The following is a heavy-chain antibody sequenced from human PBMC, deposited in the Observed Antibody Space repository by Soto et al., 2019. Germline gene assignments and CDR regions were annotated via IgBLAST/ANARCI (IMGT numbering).Heavy chain of an antibody. CDR3: ARDRGGYSGYDSYWSFDL. V-gene: IGHV1-69*08. CDR2: IIPILGIA. D-gene: IGHD5-12*01. CDR1: GGTFSSYT. J-gene: IGHJ2*01. Sequence: QVQLVQSGAEVKKPGSSVKVSCKASGGTFSSYTISWVRQAPGQGLEWMGRIIPILGIANYAQKFQGRVTITADKSTSTAYMELSSLRSEDTAVYYCARDRGGYSGYDSYWSFDLWGRGTLVTVSS.